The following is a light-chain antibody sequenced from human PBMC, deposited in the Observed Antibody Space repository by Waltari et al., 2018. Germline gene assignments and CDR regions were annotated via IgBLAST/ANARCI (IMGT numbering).Light chain of an antibody. CDR3: QQYGSSPRT. CDR2: AAS. V-gene: IGKV1-39*01. J-gene: IGKJ1*01. CDR1: QSIGNF. Sequence: DIQMTQSPSSLSASVGDRVTITCRSSQSIGNFLNWYQQKPGKAPNLLIYAASSLQSGVPSRFSGSGSGTGFTLTISRLEPEDFAVFYCQQYGSSPRTFGQGTTVEIK.